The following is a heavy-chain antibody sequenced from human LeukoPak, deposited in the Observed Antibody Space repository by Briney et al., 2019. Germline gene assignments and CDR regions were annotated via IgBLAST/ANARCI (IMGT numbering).Heavy chain of an antibody. D-gene: IGHD6-13*01. Sequence: GGSLRLSCAASGFSFSTYWMSWVRQAPGKGLEWVANIKQDGSERYYVDSVRGRFTISRDNTKNSLYLQMNSPRVEDTAVYYCAGYTNYWGQGTLVTVSS. CDR2: IKQDGSER. J-gene: IGHJ4*02. CDR1: GFSFSTYW. V-gene: IGHV3-7*01. CDR3: AGYTNY.